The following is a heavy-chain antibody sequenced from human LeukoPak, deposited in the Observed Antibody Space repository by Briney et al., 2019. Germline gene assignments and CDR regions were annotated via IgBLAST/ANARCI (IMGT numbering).Heavy chain of an antibody. CDR2: INWNGGRT. Sequence: RPGGSLRLSCAASGFTFNDYGMSWVRQAPGKGLEWVSGINWNGGRTGYADSMKGRFIISRDNAKNSLYLQVNSLRAEDTALYYCARNFGGGDSSGPCYWGQGTLVTVSS. V-gene: IGHV3-20*04. CDR1: GFTFNDYG. D-gene: IGHD3-22*01. CDR3: ARNFGGGDSSGPCY. J-gene: IGHJ4*02.